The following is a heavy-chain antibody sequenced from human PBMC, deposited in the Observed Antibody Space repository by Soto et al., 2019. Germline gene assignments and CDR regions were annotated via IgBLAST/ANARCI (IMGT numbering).Heavy chain of an antibody. Sequence: SETLSLTCTVSGGSISSGDYYWSWIRQPPGKGLEWIGYIYYSGSTYYNPSLKSRVTISVDTSKNQFSLKLSSVTAADTAVYYCARERAWGVPMVRGVITWFDPWGQGTLVTVS. V-gene: IGHV4-30-4*01. J-gene: IGHJ5*02. CDR3: ARERAWGVPMVRGVITWFDP. CDR1: GGSISSGDYY. D-gene: IGHD3-10*01. CDR2: IYYSGST.